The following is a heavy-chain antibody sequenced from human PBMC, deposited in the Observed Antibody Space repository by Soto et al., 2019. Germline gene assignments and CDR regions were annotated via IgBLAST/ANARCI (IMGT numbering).Heavy chain of an antibody. D-gene: IGHD3-3*01. Sequence: PSLTCTVSGGSVSSGSYYWSWIRQPPGKGLEWIGYIYYSGSTNYNPSLKSRVTISVDTSKNQFSLKLSSVTAAETAVYYCARAPLWPGYYGLRMDVWGQGTTVTVSS. J-gene: IGHJ6*02. V-gene: IGHV4-61*01. CDR2: IYYSGST. CDR3: ARAPLWPGYYGLRMDV. CDR1: GGSVSSGSYY.